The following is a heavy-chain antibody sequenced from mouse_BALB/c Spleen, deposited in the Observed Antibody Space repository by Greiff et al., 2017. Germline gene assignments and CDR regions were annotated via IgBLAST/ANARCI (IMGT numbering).Heavy chain of an antibody. Sequence: EVKLQQSGAELVKPGASVKLSCTASGFNIKDTYMHWVKQRPEQGLEWIGRIDPANGNTKYDPKFQGKATITADTSSNTAYLQLSSLTSEDTAVYYCAQIYYDYDGFDYWGQGTTLTVSS. CDR3: AQIYYDYDGFDY. V-gene: IGHV14-3*02. D-gene: IGHD2-4*01. CDR2: IDPANGNT. CDR1: GFNIKDTY. J-gene: IGHJ2*01.